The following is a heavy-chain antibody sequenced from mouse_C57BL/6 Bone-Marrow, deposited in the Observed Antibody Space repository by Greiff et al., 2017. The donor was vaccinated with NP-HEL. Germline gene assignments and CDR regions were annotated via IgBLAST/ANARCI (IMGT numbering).Heavy chain of an antibody. CDR3: ARKTTVVEGGYFDV. CDR1: GYTFTSYW. D-gene: IGHD1-1*01. J-gene: IGHJ1*03. V-gene: IGHV1-53*01. CDR2: INPSNGGT. Sequence: QVQLKQPGTELVKPGASVKLSCKASGYTFTSYWMHWVKQRPGQGLEWIGNINPSNGGTNYNEKFKSKATLTVDKSSSTAYMQLSSLTSEDSAVYYCARKTTVVEGGYFDVWGTGTTVTVSS.